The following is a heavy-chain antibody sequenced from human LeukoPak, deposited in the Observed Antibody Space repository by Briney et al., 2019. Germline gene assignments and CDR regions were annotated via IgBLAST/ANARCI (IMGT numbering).Heavy chain of an antibody. CDR3: ARGRGRQVGTRWHPDTHHDY. CDR2: IHYPEST. D-gene: IGHD6-13*01. Sequence: SETLSLTCAVSGFSISSGYFWGWIRRPPGKGLQWIGTIHYPESTYYNPSLNSRLTISIDTSKNHFSLKLSSVTAADTALYYCARGRGRQVGTRWHPDTHHDYWGQGILVTVSS. J-gene: IGHJ4*02. V-gene: IGHV4-38-2*01. CDR1: GFSISSGYF.